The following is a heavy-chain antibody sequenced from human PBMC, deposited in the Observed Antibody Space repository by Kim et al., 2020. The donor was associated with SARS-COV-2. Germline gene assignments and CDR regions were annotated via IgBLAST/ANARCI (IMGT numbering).Heavy chain of an antibody. D-gene: IGHD3-22*01. CDR3: AGAAQYDSSGYFGF. J-gene: IGHJ4*02. Sequence: SETLSLTCAVASGSISSSDWWSWVRQPPGKGLEWIGEIYQSGSTSYNPSLKSRVTISADKSKNQFSLKLNSVTAADTAGYYCAGAAQYDSSGYFGFWGQGILVTVSS. V-gene: IGHV4-4*02. CDR2: IYQSGST. CDR1: SGSISSSDW.